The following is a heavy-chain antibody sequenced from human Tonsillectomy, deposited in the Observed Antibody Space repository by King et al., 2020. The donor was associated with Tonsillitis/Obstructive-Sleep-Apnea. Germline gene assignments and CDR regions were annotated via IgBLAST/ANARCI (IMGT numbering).Heavy chain of an antibody. J-gene: IGHJ4*02. CDR3: ARSSGGWISARLFFDY. CDR1: GFSFSTYA. D-gene: IGHD6-6*01. V-gene: IGHV3-30*04. Sequence: VQLVESGGGVVQPGRSLRLSCAASGFSFSTYAMHWVRQAPGKGLEWVALISYDGNNKYYVDSVKGRFTIPRDNSKSTLYLKMNSLRPEDTAVYYRARSSGGWISARLFFDYWGQGTLVTVSS. CDR2: ISYDGNNK.